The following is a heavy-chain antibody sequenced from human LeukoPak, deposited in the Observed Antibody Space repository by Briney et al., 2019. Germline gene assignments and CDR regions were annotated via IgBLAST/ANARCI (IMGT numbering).Heavy chain of an antibody. CDR2: IYYSGST. CDR3: ARDRLGRYFDL. J-gene: IGHJ2*01. CDR1: GGSISSGGYY. Sequence: PSETLSLTCTVSGGSISSGGYYWSWIRQHPGKGLEWIGYIYYSGSTYYNPSLKSRVIISVDTSKNQFSLKLSSVTAADTAVYYCARDRLGRYFDLWGRGTLVTVSS. D-gene: IGHD6-19*01. V-gene: IGHV4-31*03.